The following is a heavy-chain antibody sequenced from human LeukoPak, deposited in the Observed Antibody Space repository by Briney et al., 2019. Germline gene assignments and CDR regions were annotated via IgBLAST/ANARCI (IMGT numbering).Heavy chain of an antibody. CDR2: ISSSGSTI. Sequence: GGSLRLSCAASGFTFSSYEMNWVRQAPGKGLEWVSYISSSGSTIYYADSVKGRFTISRDNAKNSLYLQMNSLRAEDTAVYYCARGGRGGYYYDSSGPARNDYWGQGTLVTVSS. J-gene: IGHJ4*02. CDR1: GFTFSSYE. V-gene: IGHV3-48*03. D-gene: IGHD3-22*01. CDR3: ARGGRGGYYYDSSGPARNDY.